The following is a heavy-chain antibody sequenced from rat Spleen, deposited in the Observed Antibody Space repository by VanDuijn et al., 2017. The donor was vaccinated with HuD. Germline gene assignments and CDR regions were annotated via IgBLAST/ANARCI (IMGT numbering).Heavy chain of an antibody. V-gene: IGHV5-20*01. CDR1: GFSFSDDY. J-gene: IGHJ2*01. D-gene: IGHD1-11*01. Sequence: EVQLVESGGGLVQPGRSLKLSCAASGFSFSDDYMAWVRQAPTKGLEWVASITNSGGNTYYRDSVRGRFTISRNNAKSTLYLQMDSLRSEDTATYYCTTANNGGFSELYYFDYWGQGVMVTVSS. CDR3: TTANNGGFSELYYFDY. CDR2: ITNSGGNT.